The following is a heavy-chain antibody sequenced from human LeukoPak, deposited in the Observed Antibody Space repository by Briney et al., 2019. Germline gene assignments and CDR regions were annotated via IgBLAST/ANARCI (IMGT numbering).Heavy chain of an antibody. CDR2: IYYSGST. Sequence: SETLSLTCTVSGGSISSYYWSWIRQPPGKGLEWIGYIYYSGSTNYNPSLKSRVTISVDTSKNQFSLKLSSVTAADTAVYYCARDGNNYGAIVYWGQGTLVTVSS. V-gene: IGHV4-59*12. D-gene: IGHD4-11*01. CDR1: GGSISSYY. CDR3: ARDGNNYGAIVY. J-gene: IGHJ4*02.